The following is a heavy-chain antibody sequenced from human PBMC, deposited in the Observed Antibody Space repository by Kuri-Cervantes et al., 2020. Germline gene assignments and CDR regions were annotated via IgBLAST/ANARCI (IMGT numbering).Heavy chain of an antibody. J-gene: IGHJ6*03. CDR1: GFTFSSYG. CDR2: IRFDGTDK. Sequence: GGSLRLSCAASGFTFSSYGVHWVRRAKGKGLEWVAFIRFDGTDKYYADSVKGRFTISRDNSKNTLYLQINSLRAEDTAVYYCAKVGAYGSGSYYYYYMDVWGKGTTVTVSS. CDR3: AKVGAYGSGSYYYYYMDV. D-gene: IGHD3-10*01. V-gene: IGHV3-30*02.